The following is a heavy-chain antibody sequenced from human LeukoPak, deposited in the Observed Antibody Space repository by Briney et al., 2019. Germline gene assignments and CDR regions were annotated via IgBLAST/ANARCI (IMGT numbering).Heavy chain of an antibody. CDR1: GFTFSSYA. Sequence: GGSLRLSCAASGFTFSSYAMSWVRQAPGKGLEWVSAISGSGGSTYYADSVKGRFTISRDNSKNTLYLQMNSLRAEDTAVYYCAKDRGSGWYAGGWGYYYYYYYMDVWGKGTTVTVSS. V-gene: IGHV3-23*01. CDR3: AKDRGSGWYAGGWGYYYYYYYMDV. CDR2: ISGSGGST. J-gene: IGHJ6*03. D-gene: IGHD6-19*01.